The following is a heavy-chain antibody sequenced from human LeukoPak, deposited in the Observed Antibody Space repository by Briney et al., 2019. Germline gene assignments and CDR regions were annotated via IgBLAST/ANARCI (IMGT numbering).Heavy chain of an antibody. CDR1: GIILSNYG. J-gene: IGHJ6*02. CDR3: ARTYGMDV. V-gene: IGHV3-23*01. CDR2: ISGSGGGT. Sequence: GGSLRLSCTVSGIILSNYGMSWVRQAPGRGLEWVAGISGSGGGTKYADSVKGRFTISRDNPKNSLYLQMNSLRAEDTAVYYCARTYGMDVWGPGTTVTVSS. D-gene: IGHD1/OR15-1a*01.